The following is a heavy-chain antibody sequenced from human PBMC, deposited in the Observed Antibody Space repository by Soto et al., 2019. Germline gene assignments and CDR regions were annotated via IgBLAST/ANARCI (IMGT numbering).Heavy chain of an antibody. J-gene: IGHJ4*02. D-gene: IGHD3-22*01. Sequence: GGPLRLPCAASGFPFSSYWLHWVRQAPGKGLVWVSRINSDGSSTSYADSVKGRFTISRDNAKNTLYLQMNSLRAEDTAVYYCAIRASYYDSSGYFDSWGQGTLVTSPQ. V-gene: IGHV3-74*01. CDR2: INSDGSST. CDR1: GFPFSSYW. CDR3: AIRASYYDSSGYFDS.